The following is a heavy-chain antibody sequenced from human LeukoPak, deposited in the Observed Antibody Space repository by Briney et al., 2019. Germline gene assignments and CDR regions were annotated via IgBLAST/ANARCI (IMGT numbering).Heavy chain of an antibody. CDR1: GFTFGDYA. J-gene: IGHJ3*02. D-gene: IGHD2-15*01. Sequence: GGSLRLSCTASGFTFGDYAMSWVRQAPGKGLEWVGFIRSKAYGGTTEYAASVKGRFTISRDDSKNTLYLQMNSLKTEDTAVYYCTTDDRDSLAFDIWGQGTMVTVSS. CDR3: TTDDRDSLAFDI. V-gene: IGHV3-49*04. CDR2: IRSKAYGGTT.